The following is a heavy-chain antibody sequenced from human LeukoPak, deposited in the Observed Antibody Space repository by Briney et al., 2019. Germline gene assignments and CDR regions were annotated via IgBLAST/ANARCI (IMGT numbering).Heavy chain of an antibody. D-gene: IGHD6-19*01. CDR3: ARAYPGYSSGWYVKGFDY. CDR2: IFYSGST. CDR1: GDSITNYY. Sequence: KTSETLSLTCTVSGDSITNYYWSWIRQPPGKGLEWIGYIFYSGSTNYNPSLKSRVTISMGSSKKQCSLKLSSVTAADTAVYYCARAYPGYSSGWYVKGFDYWGQGTLVTVSS. V-gene: IGHV4-59*01. J-gene: IGHJ4*02.